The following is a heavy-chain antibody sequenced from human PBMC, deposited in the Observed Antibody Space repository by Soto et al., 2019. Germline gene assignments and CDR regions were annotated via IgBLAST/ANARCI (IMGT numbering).Heavy chain of an antibody. CDR3: ATNYGDYLFDY. Sequence: GASVKVSCKASGYTFTSYYMHWVRQAPGQGLEWMGIINPSGGSTSYAQKFQGRVTMTRDTSTSTVYMELSSLRSEDTAVYYCATNYGDYLFDYWGQGTLVTVSS. CDR2: INPSGGST. CDR1: GYTFTSYY. V-gene: IGHV1-46*01. D-gene: IGHD4-17*01. J-gene: IGHJ4*02.